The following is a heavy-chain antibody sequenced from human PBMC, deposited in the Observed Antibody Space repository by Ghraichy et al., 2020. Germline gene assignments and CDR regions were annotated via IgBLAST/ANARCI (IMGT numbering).Heavy chain of an antibody. D-gene: IGHD2-15*01. CDR1: GGSISSSSYY. CDR3: ATHLNSGSCYYWFDP. CDR2: IYYSGST. V-gene: IGHV4-39*01. J-gene: IGHJ5*02. Sequence: ESLNISCTVSGGSISSSSYYWGWIRQPPGMGLEWIGSIYYSGSTYYNPSLKSRVTISVDTSKNQFSLKLSSVTAADTAVYYCATHLNSGSCYYWFDPWCKETLVTAS.